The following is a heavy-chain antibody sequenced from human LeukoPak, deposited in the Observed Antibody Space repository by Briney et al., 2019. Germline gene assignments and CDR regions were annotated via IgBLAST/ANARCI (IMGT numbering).Heavy chain of an antibody. CDR2: INHSGST. J-gene: IGHJ4*02. CDR3: ARGRGSGSYRTLKHFDY. D-gene: IGHD1-26*01. Sequence: SETLSLTCAVYGGSFSGYYWSWIRQPPGKGLEWIGEINHSGSTNYNPSLKSRVTISVDTSKNQFSLKLSSATAADTAVYYCARGRGSGSYRTLKHFDYWGQGTLVTVSS. CDR1: GGSFSGYY. V-gene: IGHV4-34*01.